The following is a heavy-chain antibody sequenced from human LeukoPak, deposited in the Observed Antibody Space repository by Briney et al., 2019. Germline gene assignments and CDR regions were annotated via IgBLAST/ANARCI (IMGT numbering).Heavy chain of an antibody. D-gene: IGHD4-17*01. Sequence: SQTLSLTCTVSGGSISSYYWSWIRQPPGKGLEWIGYIYYSGSTNYNPSLKSRVTISVDTSKNQFSLKLSSVTAADTAVYYCARATGDYYYYYGMDVWGKGTTVTVSS. J-gene: IGHJ6*04. CDR3: ARATGDYYYYYGMDV. V-gene: IGHV4-59*01. CDR2: IYYSGST. CDR1: GGSISSYY.